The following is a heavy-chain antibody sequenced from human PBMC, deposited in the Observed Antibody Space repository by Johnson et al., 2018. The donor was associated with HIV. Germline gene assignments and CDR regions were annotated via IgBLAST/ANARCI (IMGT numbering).Heavy chain of an antibody. V-gene: IGHV3-43D*03. D-gene: IGHD5-18*01. CDR2: ISWDGGST. CDR3: ARGQLWLLDDALDI. CDR1: GFTFDDYA. Sequence: VQLVESGGGVVQPGGSLRLSCAASGFTFDDYAMHWVRQAPGKGLEWVSLISWDGGSTYYADSVKGRFTISRDNSKNTLYLQMNSLRAEDTAIYYCARGQLWLLDDALDIWGQGTMVTVSS. J-gene: IGHJ3*02.